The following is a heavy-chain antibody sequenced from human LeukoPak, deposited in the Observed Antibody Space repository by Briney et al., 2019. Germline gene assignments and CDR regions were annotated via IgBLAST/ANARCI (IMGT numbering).Heavy chain of an antibody. CDR3: ARDQGYYGMDV. Sequence: GRSLRLSCAASGFTFSSYGVHWVRQAPGKGLEWVAVIWYDGSNKYYADSVKGRFTISRDNSKNTLYLQMNSLRAEDTAVYYCARDQGYYGMDVWGQGTTVTVSS. CDR1: GFTFSSYG. J-gene: IGHJ6*02. CDR2: IWYDGSNK. V-gene: IGHV3-33*01.